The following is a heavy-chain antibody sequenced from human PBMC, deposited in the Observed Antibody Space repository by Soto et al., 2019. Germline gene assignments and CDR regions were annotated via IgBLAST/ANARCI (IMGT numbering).Heavy chain of an antibody. V-gene: IGHV3-7*03. J-gene: IGHJ6*02. Sequence: GGSLRLSCVASGFTFISSFMGWIRQAPGKGLEWVANINQDGGVTYFVDSVKGRFTISRDNSKNTLYLQMNSLRAEDTAVYYCAKSRAGDIAGYYYYYGMDVWGQGTTVTVSS. CDR1: GFTFISSF. D-gene: IGHD2-15*01. CDR2: INQDGGVT. CDR3: AKSRAGDIAGYYYYYGMDV.